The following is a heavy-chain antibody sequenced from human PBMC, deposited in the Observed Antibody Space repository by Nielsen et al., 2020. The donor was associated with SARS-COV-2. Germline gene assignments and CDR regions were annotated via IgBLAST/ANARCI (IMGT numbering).Heavy chain of an antibody. CDR1: GFTFSSYA. D-gene: IGHD1-26*01. CDR2: ISGSGGTT. Sequence: GESLKISCAASGFTFSSYAMSWVRQAPGKGLEWVSGISGSGGTTYYADSVKGRFTISRDNSKNTLYLQMNSLRAEDTAIYYCAREIVGATDYWGQGTLVTVSS. V-gene: IGHV3-23*01. J-gene: IGHJ4*02. CDR3: AREIVGATDY.